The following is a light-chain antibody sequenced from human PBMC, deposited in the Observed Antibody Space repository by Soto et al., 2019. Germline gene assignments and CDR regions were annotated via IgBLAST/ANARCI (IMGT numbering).Light chain of an antibody. V-gene: IGKV4-1*01. CDR3: QQYYSAPFT. CDR2: WAS. Sequence: DIVMTQSPDSLAVSLGERATINCKSSQSVLYSSNNKNYLAWFQQKPGQPPKLLIFWASTRASGVPDRFSGSGSGTDFTLTISRLQAEDVAVYYCQQYYSAPFTFGPGTKVDIK. J-gene: IGKJ3*01. CDR1: QSVLYSSNNKNY.